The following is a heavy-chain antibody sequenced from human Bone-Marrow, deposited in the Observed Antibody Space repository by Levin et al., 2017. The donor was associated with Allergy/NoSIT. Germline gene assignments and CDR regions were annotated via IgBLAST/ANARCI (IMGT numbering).Heavy chain of an antibody. CDR3: ARTEGGAASYYGY. CDR1: GFTVSSEY. CDR2: IFGGGST. J-gene: IGHJ4*02. V-gene: IGHV3-53*01. Sequence: LSLTCAASGFTVSSEYMSWVRQAPGKGLEWVSVIFGGGSTFYADSVKGRFTISRDNSQNTLYLQMNSLRAEDTAVYYCARTEGGAASYYGYWGQGTLVTVSS. D-gene: IGHD3-10*01.